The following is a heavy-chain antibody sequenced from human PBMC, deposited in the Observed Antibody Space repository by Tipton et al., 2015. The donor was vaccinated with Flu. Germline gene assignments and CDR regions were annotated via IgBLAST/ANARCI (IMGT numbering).Heavy chain of an antibody. CDR3: ARLSYYDVDLKNFYFDY. J-gene: IGHJ4*02. CDR1: GGPISSYSHY. Sequence: GLVKPSETLSLTCTVSGGPISSYSHYWGWIRQPPGRGLEWIGSIDYRGTTYYNPSLESRVTISVDTSKSQFSLMLRSGTAADTAVYYCARLSYYDVDLKNFYFDYWGQGALVTVSS. CDR2: IDYRGTT. V-gene: IGHV4-39*01. D-gene: IGHD3-10*02.